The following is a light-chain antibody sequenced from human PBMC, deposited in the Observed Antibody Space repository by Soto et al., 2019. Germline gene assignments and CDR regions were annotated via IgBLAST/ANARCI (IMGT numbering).Light chain of an antibody. J-gene: IGKJ3*01. CDR1: QSVTTR. V-gene: IGKV3-11*01. Sequence: IVLTQSPGTLSLSPGERVTLSCRASQSVTTRLAWYQHKPGQAPTLLMSGASNRASGVPVRFSGSGSGTDFTLTITSLQPDDFAIYFCQQSYTAPYTFGPGTKVEIK. CDR3: QQSYTAPYT. CDR2: GAS.